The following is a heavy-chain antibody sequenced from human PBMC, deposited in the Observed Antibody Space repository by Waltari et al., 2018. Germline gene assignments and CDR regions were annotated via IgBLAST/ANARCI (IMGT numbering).Heavy chain of an antibody. J-gene: IGHJ4*02. Sequence: EQLVESGGGLVQPGRSLTLSCAASGFTSDDYAMHWVRQPPGKGLEWISGINWNSAKIVYADSVKGRFTISRDNAKNSVFLQMSSLRPEDTALYYCAKNYGDGYNWGIDSWGQGTLVTVSS. CDR1: GFTSDDYA. CDR2: INWNSAKI. D-gene: IGHD5-12*01. V-gene: IGHV3-9*02. CDR3: AKNYGDGYNWGIDS.